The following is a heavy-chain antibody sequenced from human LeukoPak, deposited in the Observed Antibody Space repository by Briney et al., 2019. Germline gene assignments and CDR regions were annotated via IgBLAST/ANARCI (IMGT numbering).Heavy chain of an antibody. CDR3: ARGSNYYCDSSADYPRY. Sequence: ASVKVSCKTSGYTFTTYYIHWVRQAPGQGLEWMGIINPSGGTTTYAQKFQGRVSMTRDTSTSTVYMELNTLRSEDTAVYYCARGSNYYCDSSADYPRYWGQGTLVTVSS. CDR1: GYTFTTYY. V-gene: IGHV1-46*01. J-gene: IGHJ4*02. CDR2: INPSGGTT. D-gene: IGHD3-22*01.